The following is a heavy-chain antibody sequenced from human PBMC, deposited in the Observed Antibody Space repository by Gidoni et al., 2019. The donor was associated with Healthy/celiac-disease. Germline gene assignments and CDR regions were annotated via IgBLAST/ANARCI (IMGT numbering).Heavy chain of an antibody. J-gene: IGHJ4*02. V-gene: IGHV3-30*18. CDR3: AKISYYGSRSDFDY. CDR2: ISYDGSNK. Sequence: QVQLVECGGGVVQPGRCLRIPCTASGVTVSSYGRHCGRQAPGKGLEWVAVISYDGSNKYYADSVKGRFTIARDNSKHTLYLQMNSLRAEDTAVYYCAKISYYGSRSDFDYWGQGTLVTVSS. D-gene: IGHD3-10*01. CDR1: GVTVSSYG.